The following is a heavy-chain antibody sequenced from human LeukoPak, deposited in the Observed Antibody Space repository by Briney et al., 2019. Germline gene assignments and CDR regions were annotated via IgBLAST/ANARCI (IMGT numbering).Heavy chain of an antibody. CDR2: IYTSGST. CDR3: ARLKTFYYGSGRGAFDY. Sequence: SETLSLTCAVYGGSFSGYYWSWIRQPAGKGLEWIGRIYTSGSTNYNPSLKSRVTMSVDTSKNQFSLKLSSVTAADTAVYYCARLKTFYYGSGRGAFDYWGQGTLVTVSS. D-gene: IGHD3-10*01. CDR1: GGSFSGYY. J-gene: IGHJ4*02. V-gene: IGHV4-59*10.